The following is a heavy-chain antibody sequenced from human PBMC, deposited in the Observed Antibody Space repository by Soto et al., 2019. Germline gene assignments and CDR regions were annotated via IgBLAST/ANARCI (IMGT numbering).Heavy chain of an antibody. V-gene: IGHV1-69*13. CDR1: GGTFGSYA. D-gene: IGHD6-19*01. Sequence: GTSVKVSCKDSGGTFGSYASSWVRQAPGQGLEWMGGIIPIFGTANYAQKFQGRVTITADESTSTAYMELSSLRSEDTAVYYCARAVAVPADFDYWGPGTLVTVSS. CDR3: ARAVAVPADFDY. CDR2: IIPIFGTA. J-gene: IGHJ4*02.